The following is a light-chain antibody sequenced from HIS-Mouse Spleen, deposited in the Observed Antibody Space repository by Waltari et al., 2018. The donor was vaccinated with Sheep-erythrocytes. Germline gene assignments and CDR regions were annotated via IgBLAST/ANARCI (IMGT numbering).Light chain of an antibody. V-gene: IGLV2-23*01. Sequence: QSALTQPASVSGSPGQSITISCTGTSSDVGSYNLVSWYQQHPGKAPKLMVYEGSKRPSGVSNRLPGSQSGNTASLTISGLQAWDEADYYCCSYAGSSTPWVFGGGTKLTVL. CDR1: SSDVGSYNL. CDR2: EGS. J-gene: IGLJ3*02. CDR3: CSYAGSSTPWV.